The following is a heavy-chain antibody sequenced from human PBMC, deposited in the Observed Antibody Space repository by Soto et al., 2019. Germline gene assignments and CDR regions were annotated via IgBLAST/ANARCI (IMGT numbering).Heavy chain of an antibody. CDR3: ARGAQGFFPVSGIYFYFDH. CDR1: GYIFTDHL. D-gene: IGHD3-22*01. CDR2: VHPDSGGT. Sequence: ASVKVSCKTSGYIFTDHLIHWVRQSPGQGLQWVGWVHPDSGGTNVAQALQDRVTMNADTSITTAYMDLARLRPDDTAIFYCARGAQGFFPVSGIYFYFDHWGQGTPVTVSS. V-gene: IGHV1-2*02. J-gene: IGHJ4*02.